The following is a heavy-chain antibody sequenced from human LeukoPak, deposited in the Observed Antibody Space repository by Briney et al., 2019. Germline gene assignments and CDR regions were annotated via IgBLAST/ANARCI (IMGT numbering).Heavy chain of an antibody. CDR3: ARARHDLWFGELYYFDY. Sequence: ASVKVSCKASGGTFSSYAISGVRQAPGQGLEWMGRILPILGIANYAQKFQGRVTIPADKSTSTAYMELSSLRSEDTAVYYCARARHDLWFGELYYFDYWGQGTLVTVSS. D-gene: IGHD3-10*01. J-gene: IGHJ4*02. V-gene: IGHV1-69*04. CDR2: ILPILGIA. CDR1: GGTFSSYA.